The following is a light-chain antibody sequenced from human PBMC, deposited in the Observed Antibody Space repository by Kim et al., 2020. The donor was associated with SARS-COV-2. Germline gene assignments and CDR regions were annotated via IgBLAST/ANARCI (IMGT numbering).Light chain of an antibody. CDR3: NSRDSSGNHVV. CDR2: GKN. CDR1: SLGDYY. V-gene: IGLV3-19*01. Sequence: AVGQTDRITCQGDSLGDYYASCYQQKPGQTPVIVIYGKNNRPSGIPDRFSGSSSGNTASLTITGAQAEDEADYYCNSRDSSGNHVVFGGGTQLTVL. J-gene: IGLJ2*01.